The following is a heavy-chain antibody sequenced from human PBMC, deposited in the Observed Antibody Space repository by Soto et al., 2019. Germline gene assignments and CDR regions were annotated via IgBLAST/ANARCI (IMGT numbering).Heavy chain of an antibody. J-gene: IGHJ4*02. Sequence: GGSLRLSCAASGFTFSSYSMNWVRQAPGKGLEWVSSISSSSSYIYYADSVKGRFTISRDNAKNSLYLQMNSLRAEDTAVYYCAMNQARGYDILTGYYDYWGQGTLVTVSS. D-gene: IGHD3-9*01. CDR2: ISSSSSYI. CDR3: AMNQARGYDILTGYYDY. V-gene: IGHV3-21*01. CDR1: GFTFSSYS.